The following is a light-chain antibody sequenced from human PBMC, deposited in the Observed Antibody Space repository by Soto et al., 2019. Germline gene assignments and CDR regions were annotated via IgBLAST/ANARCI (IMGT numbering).Light chain of an antibody. CDR1: QTVSGN. Sequence: EVVMTQSPATLSVSPGERATVSCRASQTVSGNLAWYQQRPGQAPRLLIYGASTRATGIPARFSGSGSGTEFTLTISSLQSEDFAVYYCQHYNNWPPWTFGQGTRVEIK. V-gene: IGKV3-15*01. CDR2: GAS. CDR3: QHYNNWPPWT. J-gene: IGKJ1*01.